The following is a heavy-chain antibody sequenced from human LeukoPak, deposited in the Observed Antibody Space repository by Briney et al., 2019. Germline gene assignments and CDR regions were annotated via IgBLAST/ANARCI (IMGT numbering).Heavy chain of an antibody. Sequence: SETLSLTCTVSGGSITGYYWSWIRQPAGKGLEWIGRIYTSGSTNYSPSLKSRVTISIDTSRNQFSMNLNSVTAADTAVYYCAKGAGPPWFDPWGQGTLVTVSS. V-gene: IGHV4-4*07. CDR1: GGSITGYY. CDR2: IYTSGST. J-gene: IGHJ5*02. D-gene: IGHD6-19*01. CDR3: AKGAGPPWFDP.